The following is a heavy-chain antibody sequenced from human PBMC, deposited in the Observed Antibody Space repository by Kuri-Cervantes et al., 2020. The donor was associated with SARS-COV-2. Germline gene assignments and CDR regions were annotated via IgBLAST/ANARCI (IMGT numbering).Heavy chain of an antibody. CDR2: VIPIFGTA. CDR1: GGTFGSYA. CDR3: ARDRDDFWSGYRVNYYYYGMDV. V-gene: IGHV1-69*06. J-gene: IGHJ6*02. D-gene: IGHD3-3*01. Sequence: SVKVSCKASGGTFGSYAISWVRQAPGQGLEWMGGVIPIFGTANYAQKFQGRVTITADKSTSTAYMELSSLRSEDTAVYYCARDRDDFWSGYRVNYYYYGMDVWGQGTTVTVSS.